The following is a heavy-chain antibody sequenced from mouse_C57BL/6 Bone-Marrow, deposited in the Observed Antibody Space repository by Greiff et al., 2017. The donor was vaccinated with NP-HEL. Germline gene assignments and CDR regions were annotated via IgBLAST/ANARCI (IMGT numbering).Heavy chain of an antibody. CDR2: IRNKANGYTT. J-gene: IGHJ2*01. CDR1: GFTFTDYY. Sequence: EVKLVESGGGLVQPGGSLSLSCAASGFTFTDYYMSWVRQPPGKALEWLGFIRNKANGYTTEYSASVKGRFTISRDNSQRILYLQMNALSAEDSATYYCARSQIYYDYDGRVDYWGQGTTLTVSS. V-gene: IGHV7-3*01. CDR3: ARSQIYYDYDGRVDY. D-gene: IGHD2-4*01.